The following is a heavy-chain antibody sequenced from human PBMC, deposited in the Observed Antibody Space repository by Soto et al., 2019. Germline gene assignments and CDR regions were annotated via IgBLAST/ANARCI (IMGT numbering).Heavy chain of an antibody. CDR1: GYTFTSYA. CDR3: PRDLSGFDP. J-gene: IGHJ5*02. V-gene: IGHV1-3*05. CDR2: INAGNGNT. Sequence: QVQLVQSGAEERKPGASVKVSCKSAGYTFTSYAMHWVRQAPGQRLEWMGWINAGNGNTKYSQKFQGRVTITRDTSANTAYMELSSLRSEDTAVYYCPRDLSGFDPWGQGTLVTVSS.